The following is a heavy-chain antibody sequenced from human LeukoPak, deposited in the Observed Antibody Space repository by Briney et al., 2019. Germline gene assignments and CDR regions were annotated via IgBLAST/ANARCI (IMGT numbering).Heavy chain of an antibody. CDR1: GFTVKDNF. J-gene: IGHJ5*02. Sequence: GGSLRLSCAASGFTVKDNFMSWVRQAPGKGLEWLSYISSSGSAIYYADSVKGRFTISRDNAKNSLYLQMNSLTAEDTAVYYCARGGDMFDPWGQGTLVTVSS. CDR3: ARGGDMFDP. D-gene: IGHD4-17*01. CDR2: ISSSGSAI. V-gene: IGHV3-11*01.